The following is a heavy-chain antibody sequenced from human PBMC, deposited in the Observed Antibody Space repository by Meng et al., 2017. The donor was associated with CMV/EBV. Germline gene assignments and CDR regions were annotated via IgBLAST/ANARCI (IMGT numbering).Heavy chain of an antibody. J-gene: IGHJ6*02. CDR3: ARDRLGSSGHYYYGMDV. CDR1: GDSLSRYY. Sequence: SETLSLTCTVSGDSLSRYYWSWIRQPPGRGLEWIGCISYSGSTNYNPSLRSRVTISVDTSKNQFSLKLTSVTASDTAVYFCARDRLGSSGHYYYGMDVWGQGTTVTVSS. D-gene: IGHD6-19*01. CDR2: ISYSGST. V-gene: IGHV4-59*01.